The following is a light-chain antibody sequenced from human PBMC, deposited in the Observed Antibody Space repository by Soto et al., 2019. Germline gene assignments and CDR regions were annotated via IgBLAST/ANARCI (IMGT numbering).Light chain of an antibody. CDR1: QSVSSSY. CDR3: QHQGLT. Sequence: EIVLTQSPGTLSLSPGERATLSCRASQSVSSSYLAWYQQKPGQTPRLLIYGASSRATGITDRFSGSGAGTEVPHTISRLEPEDLAVYYCQHQGLTFGGRTKVEIK. CDR2: GAS. J-gene: IGKJ4*01. V-gene: IGKV3-20*01.